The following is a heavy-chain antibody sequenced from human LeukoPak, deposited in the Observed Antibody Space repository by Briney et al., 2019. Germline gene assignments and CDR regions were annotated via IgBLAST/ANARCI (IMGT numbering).Heavy chain of an antibody. CDR2: INTSRGGP. D-gene: IGHD6-19*01. CDR1: GYMFAGYY. J-gene: IGHJ5*02. CDR3: ARGVASTSGWYGADL. V-gene: IGHV1-46*01. Sequence: GASVKVSCMASGYMFAGYYMHWVRQAPGQGLEWMGIINTSRGGPIYAQRFRGRLFMTRDTSTRTVHMELSSLRSDDTAIYYCARGVASTSGWYGADLWGQGTLVTVSS.